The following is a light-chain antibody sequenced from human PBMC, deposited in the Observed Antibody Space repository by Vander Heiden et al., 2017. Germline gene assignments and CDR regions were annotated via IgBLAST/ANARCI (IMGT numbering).Light chain of an antibody. V-gene: IGKV1-5*03. J-gene: IGKJ2*01. Sequence: DIQMTQSPSTLAASVGDTVTITCRASQSISWYLAWYQQRPGKAPKLLVYKTSSLENGVPSRFSGSGSGTEFTLTITSLEADDFATYYCQHYNSYSFGQGTTLEMK. CDR3: QHYNSYS. CDR1: QSISWY. CDR2: KTS.